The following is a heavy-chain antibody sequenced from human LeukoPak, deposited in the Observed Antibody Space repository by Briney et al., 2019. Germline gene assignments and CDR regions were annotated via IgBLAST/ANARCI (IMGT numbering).Heavy chain of an antibody. D-gene: IGHD6-13*01. Sequence: GASVKVSCKASGYTFTSYDINWVRQATGQGLEWMGWMNPNSGNTGYAQKFQGRVTITRNTSISTAYMELSSLRSEDTAVYYCARVDSSSWYALDYWGQGTLVTVSS. CDR2: MNPNSGNT. J-gene: IGHJ4*02. CDR1: GYTFTSYD. CDR3: ARVDSSSWYALDY. V-gene: IGHV1-8*03.